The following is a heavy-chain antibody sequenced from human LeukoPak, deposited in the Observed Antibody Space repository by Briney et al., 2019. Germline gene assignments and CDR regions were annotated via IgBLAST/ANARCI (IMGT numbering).Heavy chain of an antibody. J-gene: IGHJ5*02. Sequence: SETLSLTCTVSGGSISSYYWSWIRQPPGKGLEWIGYIYYSGSTNYNPSLKSRVTISVDTSKNQFSLKLSSVTAADTAVYYCARAYGSGSYYGGNWFDPWGQGTLVTVSS. CDR3: ARAYGSGSYYGGNWFDP. CDR2: IYYSGST. CDR1: GGSISSYY. D-gene: IGHD3-10*01. V-gene: IGHV4-59*12.